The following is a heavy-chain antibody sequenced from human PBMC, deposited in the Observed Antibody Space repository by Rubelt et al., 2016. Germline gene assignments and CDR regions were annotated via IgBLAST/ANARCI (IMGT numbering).Heavy chain of an antibody. CDR2: ISSGGST. J-gene: IGHJ6*02. CDR1: GFTFTSYS. D-gene: IGHD4-17*01. V-gene: IGHV3-66*01. Sequence: EGQLVDSGGGLVQPGGSLRLSCVASGFTFTSYSMNWVRQTPGKGLEWVSVISSGGSTFYANSVKDRFTISRDNSKNTLYLQMNSRRAEDTAVYYCTGDRHNYDYGDYLGSVYWGQGTTVSVSS. CDR3: TGDRHNYDYGDYLGSVY.